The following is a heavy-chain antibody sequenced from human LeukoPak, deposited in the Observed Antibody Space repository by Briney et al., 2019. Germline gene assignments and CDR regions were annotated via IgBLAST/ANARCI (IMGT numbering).Heavy chain of an antibody. CDR3: ARELRPRGYCSGGSCPWWDY. CDR1: GYFISSGYY. D-gene: IGHD2-15*01. Sequence: PSETLSLTCTVPGYFISSGYYWGWIRQPPGGGLEWIGSIYHSGSTYYDPSLKSRVTISVDTSKNQFSLNLSSVTAADTAVYYCARELRPRGYCSGGSCPWWDYWGQGALVTVSS. J-gene: IGHJ4*02. CDR2: IYHSGST. V-gene: IGHV4-38-2*02.